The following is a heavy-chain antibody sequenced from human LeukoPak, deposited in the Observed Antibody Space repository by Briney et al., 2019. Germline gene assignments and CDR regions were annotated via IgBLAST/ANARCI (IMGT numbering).Heavy chain of an antibody. Sequence: SQTLSLTCAISGGSVSSNSAAWNWIRQSPSRGLEWLGRTYYRSKWYNDYAVSVKSRITINPDTSKNQFSLQLNSVTPEDTAVYYCARDRGYSGYENYYYYYYMDVWGKGTTVTVSS. V-gene: IGHV6-1*01. D-gene: IGHD5-12*01. CDR1: GGSVSSNSAA. J-gene: IGHJ6*03. CDR3: ARDRGYSGYENYYYYYYMDV. CDR2: TYYRSKWYN.